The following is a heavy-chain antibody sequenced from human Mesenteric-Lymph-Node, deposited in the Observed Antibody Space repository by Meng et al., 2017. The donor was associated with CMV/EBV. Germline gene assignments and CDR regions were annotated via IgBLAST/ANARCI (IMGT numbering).Heavy chain of an antibody. Sequence: SVKVSCKASGGSFSSYAFTWVRQAPGQGLEWMGEIIPMVDVTNYAQKFQGRVAINADKATSTVDMELNSLRSDDTAVYYCGRGDSDTEHYYGLDVWGQGTTVTVSS. D-gene: IGHD2-15*01. CDR2: IIPMVDVT. V-gene: IGHV1-69*10. CDR1: GGSFSSYA. J-gene: IGHJ6*02. CDR3: GRGDSDTEHYYGLDV.